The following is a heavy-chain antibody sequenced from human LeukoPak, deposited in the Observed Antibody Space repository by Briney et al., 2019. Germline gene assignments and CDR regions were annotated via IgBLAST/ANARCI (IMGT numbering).Heavy chain of an antibody. Sequence: SETLSLTCTVSGVSISSYYWSWIRQPPGKGLEWIGYIHYSGSTNYNPSLKSRATISVDTSKAHFSLKLSSATATDTAAYYCARHDPGWFDTWGQGTLVTVSS. D-gene: IGHD7-27*01. CDR1: GVSISSYY. J-gene: IGHJ5*02. CDR3: ARHDPGWFDT. V-gene: IGHV4-59*08. CDR2: IHYSGST.